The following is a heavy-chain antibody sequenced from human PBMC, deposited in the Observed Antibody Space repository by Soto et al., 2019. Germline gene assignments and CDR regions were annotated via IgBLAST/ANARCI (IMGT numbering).Heavy chain of an antibody. CDR3: ARRGGGVVLAATTAFDY. D-gene: IGHD2-15*01. Sequence: QVPLQESGPRLVRPSGTLSLTCTVSSGSISTANWWSWVRQPPGRGLEWIGEIYHSGSTNYNLSLKSRVTLPGDKSKNQFSLSLTSVTAADTAIYYCARRGGGVVLAATTAFDYWGQGTLVTVSS. CDR1: SGSISTANW. J-gene: IGHJ4*02. V-gene: IGHV4-4*02. CDR2: IYHSGST.